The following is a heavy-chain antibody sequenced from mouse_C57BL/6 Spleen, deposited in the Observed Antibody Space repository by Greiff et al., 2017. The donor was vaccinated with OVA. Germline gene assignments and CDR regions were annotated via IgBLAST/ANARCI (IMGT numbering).Heavy chain of an antibody. Sequence: VQLQESGAELVRPGASVTLSCKASGYTFTDYEMHWVKQTPVHGLEWIGAIDPETGGTAYNQKFKGKAILTADKSSSTAYMELRSLTSEDSAVYYCTRPTVVYWYFDVWGTGTTVTVSS. J-gene: IGHJ1*03. CDR1: GYTFTDYE. CDR2: IDPETGGT. D-gene: IGHD1-1*01. CDR3: TRPTVVYWYFDV. V-gene: IGHV1-15*01.